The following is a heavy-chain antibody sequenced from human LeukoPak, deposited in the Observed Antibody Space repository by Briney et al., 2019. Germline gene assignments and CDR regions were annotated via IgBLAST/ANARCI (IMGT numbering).Heavy chain of an antibody. D-gene: IGHD6-6*01. Sequence: SETLSLTCTVSGGSISSYYWSWIRQPPGKGLEWIGYIYYSGSTNYNPSLKSRVTISVDTSKNQFSLKLSSVTAADTAVYYCASFIEYTSSDAFDIWGQGTMVTVSS. CDR3: ASFIEYTSSDAFDI. CDR2: IYYSGST. CDR1: GGSISSYY. V-gene: IGHV4-59*12. J-gene: IGHJ3*02.